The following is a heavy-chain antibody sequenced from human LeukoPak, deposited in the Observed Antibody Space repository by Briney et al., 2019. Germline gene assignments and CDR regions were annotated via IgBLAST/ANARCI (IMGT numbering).Heavy chain of an antibody. D-gene: IGHD3-3*01. Sequence: PSETLSLTCTVSGGSISSGNYYWSWIRQPAGKGLEWIGHIYTGGSTNYNPSLKSRVTISVDTSKNQFSLNLSSMTAADTAVYYCARDSLYNFWSGYYHTTYYFDYWGQGTLVTVSP. CDR3: ARDSLYNFWSGYYHTTYYFDY. CDR2: IYTGGST. CDR1: GGSISSGNYY. V-gene: IGHV4-61*09. J-gene: IGHJ4*02.